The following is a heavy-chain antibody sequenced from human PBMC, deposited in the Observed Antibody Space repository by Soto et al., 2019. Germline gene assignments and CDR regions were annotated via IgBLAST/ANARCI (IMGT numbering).Heavy chain of an antibody. Sequence: QVQLVESGGGVVQPGRSLRLSCAASGFTFNNYGMHWVRQAPGKGLEWVAGIWYDASNKYYPDSVKGRFTISRDNSKNTLDLQMNSLRAEDTAVYYCATDSVGSGRNNIAEYFQHWGQGTLVTVSS. CDR1: GFTFNNYG. J-gene: IGHJ1*01. V-gene: IGHV3-33*01. CDR2: IWYDASNK. D-gene: IGHD6-19*01. CDR3: ATDSVGSGRNNIAEYFQH.